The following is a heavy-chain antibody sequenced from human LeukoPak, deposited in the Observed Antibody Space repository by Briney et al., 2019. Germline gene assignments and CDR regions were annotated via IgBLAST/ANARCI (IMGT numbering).Heavy chain of an antibody. J-gene: IGHJ4*02. Sequence: PGGSLRLPCAVSGITLSNYCLRWVRQAPGEGREWGAGISGSGGNTNYGGSVKGRFSISRDSPRNTLFLQMNSLRAEDTAVYFCAKRGVVIRVILVGFHKEAYYFDSWGQGALVTVSS. D-gene: IGHD3-22*01. V-gene: IGHV3-23*01. CDR3: AKRGVVIRVILVGFHKEAYYFDS. CDR1: GITLSNYC. CDR2: ISGSGGNT.